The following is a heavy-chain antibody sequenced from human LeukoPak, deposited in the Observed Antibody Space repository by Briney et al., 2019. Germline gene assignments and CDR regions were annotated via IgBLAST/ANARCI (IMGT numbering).Heavy chain of an antibody. J-gene: IGHJ4*02. CDR2: INAFGART. CDR3: AKVALGYCSGSSCYYFDY. Sequence: GGSLRLSCEASGFTSSGYAMSWVRQAPGKGLEWVSSINAFGARTYYADSVKGRFTISRDNSKNTLYLQMNSLRAEDTALYYCAKVALGYCSGSSCYYFDYGGQGTLVTVSS. CDR1: GFTSSGYA. V-gene: IGHV3-23*01. D-gene: IGHD2-15*01.